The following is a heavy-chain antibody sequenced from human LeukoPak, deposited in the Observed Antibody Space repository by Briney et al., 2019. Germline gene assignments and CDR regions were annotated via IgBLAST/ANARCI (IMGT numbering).Heavy chain of an antibody. CDR1: GFTFSTAW. V-gene: IGHV3-15*01. D-gene: IGHD4-17*01. CDR2: IKSKADGGTT. Sequence: PGGSLRLSCAASGFTFSTAWMSWVRQAPGKGLEWVGRIKSKADGGTTDYAAPVKGRFTISRDDSKNTLYLQMSSLKTEDTAVYYCTTEYYGGYKYWGQGTLVTVSS. J-gene: IGHJ4*02. CDR3: TTEYYGGYKY.